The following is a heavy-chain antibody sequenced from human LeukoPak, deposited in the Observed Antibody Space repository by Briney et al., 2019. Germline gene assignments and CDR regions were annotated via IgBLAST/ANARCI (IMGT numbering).Heavy chain of an antibody. CDR3: ARLGESTTDFDY. V-gene: IGHV3-21*01. CDR2: ISSITSSYI. CDR1: GFTFSSYS. Sequence: GGSLRLSCAASGFTFSSYSMNWVRQAPGKGLEWVSSISSITSSYIHYADSVKGRFTISRDNVKSSLYLQMNSLRAEDTAVYYCARLGESTTDFDYWGQGTLVTVSS. J-gene: IGHJ4*02. D-gene: IGHD1-14*01.